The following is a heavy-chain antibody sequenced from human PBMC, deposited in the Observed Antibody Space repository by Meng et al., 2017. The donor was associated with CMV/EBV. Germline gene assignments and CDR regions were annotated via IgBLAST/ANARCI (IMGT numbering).Heavy chain of an antibody. J-gene: IGHJ6*02. CDR3: AKDLGVV. CDR2: IRYDGSNK. D-gene: IGHD2-8*01. V-gene: IGHV3-30*02. CDR1: GFTFSSCG. Sequence: GESLKISCAASGFTFSSCGMHWVRQAPGKGLEWVAFIRYDGSNKYYADSVKGRFTISRDNSKNTLYLQMNSLRAEDTAVYYCAKDLGVVWGQGTTVTVSS.